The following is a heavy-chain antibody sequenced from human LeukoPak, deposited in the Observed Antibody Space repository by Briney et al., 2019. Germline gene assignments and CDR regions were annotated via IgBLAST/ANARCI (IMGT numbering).Heavy chain of an antibody. V-gene: IGHV4-59*08. CDR2: IYYSGSA. Sequence: PSETLSLTCTVSDGSISGYYCSWIRQPPGEGLEWIGYIYYSGSATYNPSLKSRVTISVDTPKYQVSLKLSFVTAADTAVYYCARHAPGHFDFLWGQGTLVTVSS. CDR3: ARHAPGHFDFL. D-gene: IGHD3-9*01. J-gene: IGHJ4*02. CDR1: DGSISGYY.